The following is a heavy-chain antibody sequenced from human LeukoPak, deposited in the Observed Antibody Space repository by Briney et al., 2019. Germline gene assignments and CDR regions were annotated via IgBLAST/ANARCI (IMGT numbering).Heavy chain of an antibody. CDR3: AKDLSCSSASCRPDY. D-gene: IGHD2-2*01. CDR1: GFTFDTYA. J-gene: IGHJ4*02. V-gene: IGHV3-23*01. Sequence: AGGSLRLSCAVSGFTFDTYAMNWVRQAPGKGPEWVSGISGSGYETSYSDSVKDRFTISRDNSKNTLYLHMHSLRAEDTAVYYCAKDLSCSSASCRPDYWGQGTLVTVSS. CDR2: ISGSGYET.